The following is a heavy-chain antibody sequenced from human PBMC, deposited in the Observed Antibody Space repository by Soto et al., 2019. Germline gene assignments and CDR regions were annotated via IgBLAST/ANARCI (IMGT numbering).Heavy chain of an antibody. CDR1: GYTFTSYA. V-gene: IGHV1-3*01. CDR3: STIHRAAADHSWFDP. CDR2: INAGNGNT. D-gene: IGHD6-13*01. Sequence: QVPLVQSGAEVKKPGASVKVSCKASGYTFTSYAMHWVRQAPGQRLEWMGWINAGNGNTKYSQKFQGRVTSTRDTSASTAYMELSSLRSKATAVYYCSTIHRAAADHSWFDPWGQGTLVTVSS. J-gene: IGHJ5*02.